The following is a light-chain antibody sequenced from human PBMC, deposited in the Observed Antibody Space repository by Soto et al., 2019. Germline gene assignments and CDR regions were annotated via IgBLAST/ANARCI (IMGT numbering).Light chain of an antibody. J-gene: IGKJ1*01. CDR2: AAS. Sequence: AIRMTQSPSSFSASTGDRVTITCRASQGISSYLAWYQQKPGKAPKLLIYAASTLRSGVPSRFSGSGSGTDCTLTISCLQSEDFATYYCQQYYSYWWTFGQGTKVEIK. CDR1: QGISSY. CDR3: QQYYSYWWT. V-gene: IGKV1-8*01.